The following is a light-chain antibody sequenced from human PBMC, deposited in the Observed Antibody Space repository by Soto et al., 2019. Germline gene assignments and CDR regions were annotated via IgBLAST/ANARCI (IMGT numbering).Light chain of an antibody. J-gene: IGKJ3*01. CDR1: QGITND. CDR3: QQFNSDPFT. Sequence: DIQLTQSPSFLSASVGDRVTITCRASQGITNDLAWYQQKPGKAPKLLIYAASSLQRGVPSTFSGSGFGTEFTLTISSLQPEDCATYFCQQFNSDPFTFGPGTTVDFK. V-gene: IGKV1-9*01. CDR2: AAS.